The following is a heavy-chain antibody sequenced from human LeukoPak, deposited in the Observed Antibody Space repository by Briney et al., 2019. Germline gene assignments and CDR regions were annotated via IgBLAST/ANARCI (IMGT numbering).Heavy chain of an antibody. CDR3: ARGLVVVVAAIDVLDI. D-gene: IGHD2-15*01. J-gene: IGHJ3*02. V-gene: IGHV4-34*01. CDR1: GGSFSGYY. CDR2: INHSGST. Sequence: SETLSLTCAVYGGSFSGYYWSWIRQPPGKGLEWIGEINHSGSTNYNPSLKSRVTISVDTSKNQFSLKLSSVTAADTAVYYCARGLVVVVAAIDVLDIWGKGTMVTVSS.